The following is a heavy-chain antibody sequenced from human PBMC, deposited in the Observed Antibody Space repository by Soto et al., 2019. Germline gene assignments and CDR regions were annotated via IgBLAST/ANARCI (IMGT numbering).Heavy chain of an antibody. CDR3: AREAY. V-gene: IGHV3-7*01. CDR2: INQDGSVT. J-gene: IGHJ4*02. CDR1: GFTFNNYW. Sequence: GSLRLSCAASGFTFNNYWMSWVRQAPGKGLEWVASINQDGSVTYYLDSVKGRFAISRDNAKNSLYLQMDSLRLDDAAVYYCAREAYWGQGTVVTVSS.